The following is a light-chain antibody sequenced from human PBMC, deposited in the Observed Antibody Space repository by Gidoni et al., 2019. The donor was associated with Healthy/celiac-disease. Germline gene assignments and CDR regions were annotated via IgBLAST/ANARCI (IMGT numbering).Light chain of an antibody. CDR1: SSNIGSNY. CDR3: AAWDDSLSGWV. Sequence: QSVLPQPPSASGPPGHRVTISCSGSSSNIGSNYVYGYQQLPGTAPKLLIYRNNQRPSGVPDRFSGSKSGTSASLAISGLRSEDEADYYCAAWDDSLSGWVFGGGTKLTVL. J-gene: IGLJ3*02. CDR2: RNN. V-gene: IGLV1-47*01.